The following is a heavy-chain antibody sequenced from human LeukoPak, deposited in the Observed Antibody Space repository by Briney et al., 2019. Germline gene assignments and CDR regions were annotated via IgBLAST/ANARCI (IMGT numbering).Heavy chain of an antibody. CDR3: ARRYCNSISCYHMDV. V-gene: IGHV4-4*09. J-gene: IGHJ6*03. Sequence: SETLSLTCTVSGGSISSFYWSWIRQPPGKGLEWIGFIYSNGSTNYNPSLKSRVTISVDTSKNQFSLKLSSMTAADTAVYYCARRYCNSISCYHMDVWGKGTTVTVSS. D-gene: IGHD2-2*01. CDR2: IYSNGST. CDR1: GGSISSFY.